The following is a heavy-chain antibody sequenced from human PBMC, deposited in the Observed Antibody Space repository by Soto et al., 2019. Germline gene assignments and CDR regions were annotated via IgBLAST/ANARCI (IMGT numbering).Heavy chain of an antibody. J-gene: IGHJ4*02. V-gene: IGHV4-34*01. CDR3: ARGVDSWSGYLF. CDR2: IHHSGRT. D-gene: IGHD3-3*01. CDR1: GGSFDGYY. Sequence: SETLSLTCALYGGSFDGYYWSWIRQSPGKGLEWIGEIHHSGRTNYNPSLKSRVSLSVDTSTKHFSLKLTSVTAADRGVYYCARGVDSWSGYLFWGQGTPVTVSS.